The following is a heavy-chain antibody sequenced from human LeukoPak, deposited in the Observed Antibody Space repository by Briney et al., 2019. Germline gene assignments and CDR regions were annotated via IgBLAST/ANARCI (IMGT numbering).Heavy chain of an antibody. CDR2: ISSSSSYI. CDR1: GFTFSSYS. D-gene: IGHD3-9*01. J-gene: IGHJ4*02. CDR3: ARESPGTYYDILTGYFDY. Sequence: PGGSLRLSCAASGFTFSSYSMTWVRQAPGKGLEWVSSISSSSSYIYYADSVKGRFTISRDNAKNSLYLQMNSLRAEDTAVYYCARESPGTYYDILTGYFDYWGQGTLVTVSS. V-gene: IGHV3-21*01.